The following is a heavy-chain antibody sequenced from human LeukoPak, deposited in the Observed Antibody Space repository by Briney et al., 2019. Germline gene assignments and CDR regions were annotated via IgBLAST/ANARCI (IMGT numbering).Heavy chain of an antibody. V-gene: IGHV3-23*01. CDR2: ISGSGGST. Sequence: GGSLRLSCAASGFTVSSNYMSWVRQAPGRGLEWVSAISGSGGSTYYADSVKGRFTISRDNSKNTLYLQMNSLRAEDTAVYYCAKPYCSSTSCYTGDYWGQGTLVTVSS. CDR1: GFTVSSNY. J-gene: IGHJ4*02. CDR3: AKPYCSSTSCYTGDY. D-gene: IGHD2-2*02.